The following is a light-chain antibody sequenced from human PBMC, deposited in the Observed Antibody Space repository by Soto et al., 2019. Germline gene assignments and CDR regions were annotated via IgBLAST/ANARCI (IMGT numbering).Light chain of an antibody. CDR3: QSYDTSLSGLVV. CDR1: SSNIGAGYD. J-gene: IGLJ2*01. V-gene: IGLV1-40*01. CDR2: GDN. Sequence: QSVLTQPPSVSGAPGQRVTISCTGSSSNIGAGYDVHWYRQLPGAAPKVVIYGDNNRPSGVPDRFSGSKSGTSASLAISGLQSEDEADYYCQSYDTSLSGLVVFGGGTQLTVL.